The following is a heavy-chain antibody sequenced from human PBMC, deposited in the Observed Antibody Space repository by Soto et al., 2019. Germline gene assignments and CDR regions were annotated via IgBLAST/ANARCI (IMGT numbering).Heavy chain of an antibody. D-gene: IGHD2-15*01. CDR1: GYTFTSYG. V-gene: IGHV1-18*01. Sequence: QVQLVQSGAEVKKPGASVKVSCKASGYTFTSYGISWVRQAPGQGLEWMGGISAYNGNTNDAQKLQGRVTMTTDTSTSTAYMELRSLRSDDTAVYYCARDPTAPGIRVRYCSGGSCYLDPWGQGTLVTVSS. CDR2: ISAYNGNT. CDR3: ARDPTAPGIRVRYCSGGSCYLDP. J-gene: IGHJ5*02.